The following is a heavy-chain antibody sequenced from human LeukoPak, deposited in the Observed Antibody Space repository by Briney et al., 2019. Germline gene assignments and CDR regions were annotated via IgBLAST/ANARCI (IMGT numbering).Heavy chain of an antibody. CDR1: GFIFSSYW. V-gene: IGHV3-7*01. J-gene: IGHJ6*03. Sequence: PGGSLRLSCAASGFIFSSYWMSWVRQAPGKGLEWVANIKQDGSEKYYVDSVKGRFTISRDNAKNSLYLQMNSLRAEDTAVYYCARKVANRRTFGYSETIYNSYYYMDVWGKGTTVTVSS. D-gene: IGHD5-24*01. CDR3: ARKVANRRTFGYSETIYNSYYYMDV. CDR2: IKQDGSEK.